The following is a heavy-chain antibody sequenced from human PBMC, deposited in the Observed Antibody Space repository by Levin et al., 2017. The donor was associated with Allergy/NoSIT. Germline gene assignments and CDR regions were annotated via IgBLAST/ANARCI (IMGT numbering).Heavy chain of an antibody. CDR2: ISNSDSTI. CDR3: ARARTWGHYYYGMDV. J-gene: IGHJ6*02. V-gene: IGHV3-11*01. D-gene: IGHD1-14*01. Sequence: NSGGSLRLSCAASGFTFSDYYMTWIRQAPGKGLEWVSYISNSDSTIYYADSVKGRVTISRDNAKNSLYLQMNSLRAEDTAVYYCARARTWGHYYYGMDVWGQGTTVTVSS. CDR1: GFTFSDYY.